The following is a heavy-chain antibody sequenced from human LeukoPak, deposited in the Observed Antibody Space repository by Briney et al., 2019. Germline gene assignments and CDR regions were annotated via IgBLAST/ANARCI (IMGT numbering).Heavy chain of an antibody. CDR3: ARGAAAAGYY. CDR2: INHSGSI. V-gene: IGHV4-34*01. D-gene: IGHD6-13*01. CDR1: GGSFSGYY. Sequence: ASETLSLTCAVYGGSFSGYYWSWIRQPPGKGLEWIGEINHSGSINYNPSLKSRVTISVDTSKNQFSLKLSSVTAADTAVYYCARGAAAAGYYWGQGTLVTVSS. J-gene: IGHJ4*02.